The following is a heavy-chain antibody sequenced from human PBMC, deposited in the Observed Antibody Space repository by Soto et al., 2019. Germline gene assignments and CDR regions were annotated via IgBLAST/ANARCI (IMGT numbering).Heavy chain of an antibody. CDR2: INQDGSET. CDR3: ARYGSTSWYSYDYHGMDV. Sequence: EVQLVESGGGLVQPGGSLRLSCGASGFTFRTYWLSWVRQVPGKGLEWVANINQDGSETNYVDSVKGRFTISRDNAKNSLHLQMSSLRAEDTALYYCARYGSTSWYSYDYHGMDVWGQGTTVTVSS. V-gene: IGHV3-7*05. CDR1: GFTFRTYW. D-gene: IGHD5-18*01. J-gene: IGHJ6*02.